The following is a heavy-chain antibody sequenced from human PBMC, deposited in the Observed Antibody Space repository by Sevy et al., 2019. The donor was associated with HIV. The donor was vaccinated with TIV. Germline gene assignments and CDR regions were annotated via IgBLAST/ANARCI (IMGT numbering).Heavy chain of an antibody. CDR2: IVVGYGNT. V-gene: IGHV1-58*02. D-gene: IGHD6-19*01. J-gene: IGHJ6*02. CDR1: GFTFTISA. CDR3: AAADSYSSGWYPNYAMDV. Sequence: ASVKVSCKASGFTFTISAMQWVRQARGQRLEWIGWIVVGYGNTNYAQKFRERVTITRDMSTSTAYMELSSLRSEDTAVYYCAAADSYSSGWYPNYAMDVWGQGTTVTVSS.